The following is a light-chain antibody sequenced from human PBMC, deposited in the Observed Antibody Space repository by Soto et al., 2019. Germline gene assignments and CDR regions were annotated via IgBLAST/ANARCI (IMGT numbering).Light chain of an antibody. V-gene: IGKV3-20*01. CDR2: GAS. Sequence: EIVLTQSPGTLSLPPGERATLSCRASQSISSSYVAWYQQKPGQAPMLLIYGASNRATGIPDRFSGSGSGTDFTLAINRLEPEDFEVYYWQLYGSSSYTFGQGTKLDIK. J-gene: IGKJ2*01. CDR3: QLYGSSSYT. CDR1: QSISSSY.